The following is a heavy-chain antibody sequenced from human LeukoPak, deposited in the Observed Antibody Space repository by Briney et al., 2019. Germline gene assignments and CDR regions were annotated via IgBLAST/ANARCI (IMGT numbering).Heavy chain of an antibody. CDR1: GYTFSIFG. V-gene: IGHV3-30*03. CDR3: AAGYSSGWRNLIDY. D-gene: IGHD6-19*01. CDR2: ISHTGNNR. J-gene: IGHJ4*02. Sequence: GGSLRLSCAASGYTFSIFGMHWVRQAPGKGLEWVALISHTGNNRYYADSVKGRFSISRDNSKNTMYLQMDSLRAEDTAVYYCAAGYSSGWRNLIDYWGQGTLVTVSS.